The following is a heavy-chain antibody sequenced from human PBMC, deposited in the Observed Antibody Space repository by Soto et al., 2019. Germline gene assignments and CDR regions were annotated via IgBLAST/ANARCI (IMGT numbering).Heavy chain of an antibody. V-gene: IGHV4-31*03. CDR1: GDPVSSGSYY. Sequence: QVQLQESGPGLVQPSQTLSLTCSVSGDPVSSGSYYWTWVRQHPVKGLEWIGYIYHTGSTYYNPSLQSRLLMSIDTSKNQFSLHLYSVTAADTAVYFCAAKLGTTHYFDFWGQGSLVAVSS. CDR3: AAKLGTTHYFDF. CDR2: IYHTGST. D-gene: IGHD7-27*01. J-gene: IGHJ4*02.